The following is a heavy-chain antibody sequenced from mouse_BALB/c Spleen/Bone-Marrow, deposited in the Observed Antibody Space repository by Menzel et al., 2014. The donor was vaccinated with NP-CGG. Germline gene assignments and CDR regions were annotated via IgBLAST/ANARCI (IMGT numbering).Heavy chain of an antibody. V-gene: IGHV1-4*01. J-gene: IGHJ2*01. CDR3: AGRYYGSTFDY. CDR1: GYTFXSYT. CDR2: INPSSGYT. D-gene: IGHD1-1*01. Sequence: VQLQQSGAELARPGASVKMSCKASGYTFXSYTMHWVKQRPGQGLEWIGYINPSSGYTNYNQKFKDKATLTADKSSSTAYMQLSSLTSEDSAVYYCAGRYYGSTFDYWGQGTTLTVSS.